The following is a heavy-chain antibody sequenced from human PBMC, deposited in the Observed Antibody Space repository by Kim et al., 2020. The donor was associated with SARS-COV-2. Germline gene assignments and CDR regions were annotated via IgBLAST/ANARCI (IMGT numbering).Heavy chain of an antibody. CDR2: ISYDGSNK. Sequence: GGSLRLSCAASGFTFSSYAMHWVRQAPGKGLEWVAVISYDGSNKYYADSVKGRFTISRDNSKNTLYLQMNSLRAEDTAVYYCARDGWDYSGYDPGWDYWGQGTLVTVSS. CDR1: GFTFSSYA. D-gene: IGHD5-12*01. CDR3: ARDGWDYSGYDPGWDY. V-gene: IGHV3-30*04. J-gene: IGHJ4*02.